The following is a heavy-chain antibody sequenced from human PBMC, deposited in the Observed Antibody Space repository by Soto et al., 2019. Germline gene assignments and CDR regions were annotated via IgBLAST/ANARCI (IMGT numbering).Heavy chain of an antibody. V-gene: IGHV3-21*01. CDR3: ARDLNQAPYYYYGLDV. CDR1: GGKCGFYI. J-gene: IGHJ6*02. Sequence: VGPNRHWRTVSGGKCGFYIRHLVSQDKGKGLEWVSSISSSSSYIYYADSVKGRFTISRDNAKNSLYLQMNSLRAEDTAVYYCARDLNQAPYYYYGLDVWGQAPMVTGSS. CDR2: ISSSSSYI.